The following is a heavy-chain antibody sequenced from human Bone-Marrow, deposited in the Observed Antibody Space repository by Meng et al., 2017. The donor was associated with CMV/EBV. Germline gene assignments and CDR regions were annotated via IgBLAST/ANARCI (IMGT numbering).Heavy chain of an antibody. D-gene: IGHD6-19*01. J-gene: IGHJ6*02. CDR2: IYYSGST. CDR1: GGSISSSSYY. V-gene: IGHV4-61*05. CDR3: ARVDSSGWYGMDV. Sequence: SETLSLTCTVSGGSISSSSYYWGWIRQPPGKGLEWIGYIYYSGSTSYNPSLQSRVTISVDTSKHQFSLKLSSVTAADTAVYYCARVDSSGWYGMDVWGQGTTVTVSS.